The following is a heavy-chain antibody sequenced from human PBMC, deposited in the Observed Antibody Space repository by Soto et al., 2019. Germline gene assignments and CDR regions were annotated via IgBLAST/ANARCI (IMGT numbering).Heavy chain of an antibody. Sequence: APVKVSCKASGYTFTRYTMNWVRQAPGQRLEWMGWINPDNGNTKSSQKFQDRVIITRDTSASTAYMDLSSLRSEDTAVYYCARGIATAQLDPWGQGTMVTVAS. V-gene: IGHV1-3*01. CDR2: INPDNGNT. CDR3: ARGIATAQLDP. CDR1: GYTFTRYT. D-gene: IGHD2-15*01. J-gene: IGHJ5*02.